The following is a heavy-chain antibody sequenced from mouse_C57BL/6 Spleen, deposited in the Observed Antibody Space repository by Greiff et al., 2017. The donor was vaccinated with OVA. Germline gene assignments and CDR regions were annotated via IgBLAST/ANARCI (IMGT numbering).Heavy chain of an antibody. J-gene: IGHJ2*01. V-gene: IGHV1-64*01. Sequence: QVQLQQPGAELVKPGASVKLSCKASGYTFTSYWMHWVKQRPGQGLEWIGMIHPNSGSTNYNEKFKSKATLTVDKPSSTAYMQLSSLTSEDSAVYYCGLITTVVEVDYWGQGTTLTVSS. D-gene: IGHD1-1*01. CDR1: GYTFTSYW. CDR2: IHPNSGST. CDR3: GLITTVVEVDY.